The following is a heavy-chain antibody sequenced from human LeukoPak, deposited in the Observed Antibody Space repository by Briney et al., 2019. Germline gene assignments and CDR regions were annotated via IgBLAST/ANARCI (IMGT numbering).Heavy chain of an antibody. D-gene: IGHD3-3*01. CDR3: ARRVPPYYYSMDV. CDR2: ISYDGSNK. V-gene: IGHV3-30*04. CDR1: GFTFSSYA. J-gene: IGHJ6*02. Sequence: GESLRLSCAASGFTFSSYAMHWVRQAPGKGLEWVAVISYDGSNKYYADSVKGRFTISRDNSKNTLYLQMNSLRAEDTAVYYCARRVPPYYYSMDVWGQGTTVTVSS.